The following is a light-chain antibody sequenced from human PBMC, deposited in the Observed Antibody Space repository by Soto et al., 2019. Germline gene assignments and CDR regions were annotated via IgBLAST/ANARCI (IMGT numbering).Light chain of an antibody. CDR3: QQYNSFSWT. CDR1: QSISNW. V-gene: IGKV1-5*03. CDR2: KAS. J-gene: IGKJ1*01. Sequence: DIQMTQSPSTLSASVGDRVTIACRASQSISNWLAWYQQKAGKAPKLLIYKASTLESGVPSRFSGSGSGTEFTLTLSSLQPDDFATYYCQQYNSFSWTLGQGTKVEIK.